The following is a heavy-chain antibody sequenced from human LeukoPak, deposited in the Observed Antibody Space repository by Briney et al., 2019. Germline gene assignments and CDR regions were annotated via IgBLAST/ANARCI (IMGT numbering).Heavy chain of an antibody. CDR2: ISSDGSST. CDR3: ARAESVNGDYVRWGY. J-gene: IGHJ4*02. CDR1: GFTFSSYW. Sequence: GGSLRLSCAASGFTFSSYWMHWVRQAPGKGLVWVSRISSDGSSTSNADSVKGRFTISRDNAKNTLYLQMNSLRAEDTAVYYCARAESVNGDYVRWGYWGQGILVTVSS. V-gene: IGHV3-74*01. D-gene: IGHD4-17*01.